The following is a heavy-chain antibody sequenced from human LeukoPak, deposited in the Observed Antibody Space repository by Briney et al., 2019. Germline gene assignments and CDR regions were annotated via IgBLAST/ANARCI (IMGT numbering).Heavy chain of an antibody. Sequence: SETLSLTCAVYGGSFSGYYWSWIRQPPGKGLEWIGEINHSGSTNYNPSLKSRVTISVDTSKNQFSLKLSPVTAADTAVYYCARDWAIGYCTNGVCRTDAFDIWGQGTMVTVSS. J-gene: IGHJ3*02. CDR3: ARDWAIGYCTNGVCRTDAFDI. D-gene: IGHD2-8*01. CDR2: INHSGST. V-gene: IGHV4-34*01. CDR1: GGSFSGYY.